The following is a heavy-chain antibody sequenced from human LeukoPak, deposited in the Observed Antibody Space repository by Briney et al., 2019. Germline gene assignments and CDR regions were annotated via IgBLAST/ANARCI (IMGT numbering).Heavy chain of an antibody. CDR2: ISGSGGST. CDR3: AKGGVVSDIVVVPLTN. J-gene: IGHJ4*02. CDR1: GFTFSSYA. D-gene: IGHD2-2*01. Sequence: PGGSLRLSCAASGFTFSSYAMSWVRQAPGKGLEWVSAISGSGGSTYYADSVKGRFTISRDNSKNTLYLQMNSLRAEDTAVYYCAKGGVVSDIVVVPLTNWGQGTLVTVSS. V-gene: IGHV3-23*01.